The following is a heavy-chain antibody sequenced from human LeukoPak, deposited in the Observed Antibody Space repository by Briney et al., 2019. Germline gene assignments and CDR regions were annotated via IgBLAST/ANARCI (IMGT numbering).Heavy chain of an antibody. CDR2: ISGSGGST. Sequence: TGGSLRLSCAASGFTFSSYAMSWVRQAPGKGLEWVSAISGSGGSTYYADSVKGRFTISRDNSKNTLYLQMNSLRAEDTAGYYCAKVFVDIVVVPAALYYMDVWGKGTTVTVSS. CDR3: AKVFVDIVVVPAALYYMDV. V-gene: IGHV3-23*01. D-gene: IGHD2-2*03. CDR1: GFTFSSYA. J-gene: IGHJ6*03.